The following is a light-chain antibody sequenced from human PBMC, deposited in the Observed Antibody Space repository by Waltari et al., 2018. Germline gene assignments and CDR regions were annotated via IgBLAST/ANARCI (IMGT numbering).Light chain of an antibody. V-gene: IGKV1-39*01. CDR1: QNIDKY. CDR3: QQCYGLPYT. Sequence: DIQMTQSPSSLSASVGDRVTITCRASQNIDKYVSWYQQKPGKAPDLLIPSASTLQSNVPSRFSSSRSGTEFTLIINSLQPEDFGTYFCQQCYGLPYTFGQGTKVEI. J-gene: IGKJ2*01. CDR2: SAS.